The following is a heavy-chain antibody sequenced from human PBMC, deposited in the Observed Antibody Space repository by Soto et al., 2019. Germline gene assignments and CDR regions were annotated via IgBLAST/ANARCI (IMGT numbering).Heavy chain of an antibody. Sequence: QVKLVQSGAEEKKPGASVKVSCKASGYTFTSYAMHWVRQAPGQRLEWMGWINAGNGNTKYSQKFQGRVTSTRYTSASTAYMELSSLRSEDTAVYYCARSIVVVTALDYWGQGTLVTVSS. CDR3: ARSIVVVTALDY. J-gene: IGHJ4*02. CDR1: GYTFTSYA. V-gene: IGHV1-3*05. CDR2: INAGNGNT. D-gene: IGHD2-21*02.